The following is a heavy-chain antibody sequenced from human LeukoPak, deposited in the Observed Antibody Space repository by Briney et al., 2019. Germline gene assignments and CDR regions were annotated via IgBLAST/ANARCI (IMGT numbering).Heavy chain of an antibody. V-gene: IGHV3-23*01. D-gene: IGHD3-10*01. CDR3: AKSGGGSGTNY. Sequence: GGSLRLSCAASGFTFSSYGMSWVRQAPGKGLEWVSASGSGGSTYYADSVKGRFTISRDNSKNTLYLQLNSLRAEDTAIYYCAKSGGGSGTNYWGQGTLVTVSS. CDR1: GFTFSSYG. J-gene: IGHJ4*02. CDR2: SGSGGST.